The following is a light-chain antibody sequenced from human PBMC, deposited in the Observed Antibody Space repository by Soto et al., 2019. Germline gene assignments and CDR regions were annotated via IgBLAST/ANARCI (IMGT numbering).Light chain of an antibody. J-gene: IGLJ1*01. Sequence: QLVLTQSPSASASLGASVKLTCTLSSGHSSYAIAWHQQQPEKGPRYLMKLNSDGSHSKGDGIPDRSSGSSSGAERYLIISSLQSEDEADYYGQTLGTGIHVFGTGTKLTVL. V-gene: IGLV4-69*01. CDR2: LNSDGSH. CDR3: QTLGTGIHV. CDR1: SGHSSYA.